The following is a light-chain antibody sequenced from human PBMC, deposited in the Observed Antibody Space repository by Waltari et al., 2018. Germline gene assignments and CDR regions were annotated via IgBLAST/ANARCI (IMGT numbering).Light chain of an antibody. J-gene: IGLJ3*02. CDR3: QLWDSSIDQWV. CDR1: NIGSAS. V-gene: IGLV3-21*02. CDR2: DAG. Sequence: HILTQPPSVSVSPGQTATITCGGTNIGSASVHWYQQKPGQAPVRVVSDAGARPSGIPERFFDSKSGNTATLTLIRVEAGDEADFYCQLWDSSIDQWVFGGGTKLTVL.